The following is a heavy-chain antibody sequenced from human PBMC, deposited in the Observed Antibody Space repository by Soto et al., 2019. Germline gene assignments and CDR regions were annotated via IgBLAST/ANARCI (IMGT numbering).Heavy chain of an antibody. V-gene: IGHV3-7*01. J-gene: IGHJ3*02. D-gene: IGHD5-18*01. CDR3: ARDPTPRRGYSYGYAFDI. CDR1: GFTFSSYW. Sequence: GGSLRLSCAASGFTFSSYWMSWVRQAPGKGLEWVDTIKQDGIEKYYVDSVKGRFTISRDNAKNSLYLQMNSLRAEDTAVYYCARDPTPRRGYSYGYAFDIWGQGTMGTVSS. CDR2: IKQDGIEK.